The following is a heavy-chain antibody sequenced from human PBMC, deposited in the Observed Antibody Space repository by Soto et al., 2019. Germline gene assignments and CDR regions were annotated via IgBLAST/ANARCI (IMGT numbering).Heavy chain of an antibody. V-gene: IGHV3-23*01. D-gene: IGHD3-22*01. CDR3: AKDGTWYYYDSSGYYRGDY. CDR2: ISGSGGSA. CDR1: GFTFSSYA. J-gene: IGHJ4*02. Sequence: PGGSLRLSCAASGFTFSSYAMSWVRQAPGKGLEWVSAISGSGGSADYVDSVKGRFTVSRDNSKNTLYLQMNSLRAEDTAVYYCAKDGTWYYYDSSGYYRGDYWGQGTLVTVSS.